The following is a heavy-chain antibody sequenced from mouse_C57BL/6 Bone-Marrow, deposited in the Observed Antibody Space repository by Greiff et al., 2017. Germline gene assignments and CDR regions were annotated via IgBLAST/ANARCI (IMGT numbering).Heavy chain of an antibody. Sequence: EVQGVESGGGFVQPGGSLSLSCAASGFTFTDYYMSWVRQPPGKALEWLGFIRNKANGYTTEYSASVKGRFTISRDNSQSILYLQMNARRAEDSATEYCARFPVRDQGYYFDSGGQGTTLTVSS. J-gene: IGHJ2*01. CDR2: IRNKANGYTT. V-gene: IGHV7-3*01. CDR3: ARFPVRDQGYYFDS. D-gene: IGHD3-3*01. CDR1: GFTFTDYY.